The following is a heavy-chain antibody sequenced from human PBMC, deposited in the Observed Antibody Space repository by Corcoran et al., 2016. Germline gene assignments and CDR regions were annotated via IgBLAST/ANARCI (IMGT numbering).Heavy chain of an antibody. D-gene: IGHD6-6*01. CDR3: VRGKRSSSSSAGASWFDP. Sequence: QVQLQQWGAGLLKPSETLSLTCAVYGGSFSGYYWSWIRQPPGKGLEWIGEINHSGSTNYNPSLKSRVTISVDTSKNQFSLKLSSVTAADTAVYDCVRGKRSSSSSAGASWFDPWGQGTLVTVSS. CDR1: GGSFSGYY. CDR2: INHSGST. V-gene: IGHV4-34*01. J-gene: IGHJ5*02.